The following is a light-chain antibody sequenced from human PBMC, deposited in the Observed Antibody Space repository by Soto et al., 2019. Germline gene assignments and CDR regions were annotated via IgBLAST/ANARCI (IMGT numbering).Light chain of an antibody. Sequence: QSVLTQPPSVSGAPGQRFTISCTGGSSNIRERNSVHWYHQLPGTAPKRLIYDNSNRRSGRPDRFSDFKSGTLASLAIPGLQAEDEAPYFCQSYASSLNGLYVFGTGTKVTAL. J-gene: IGLJ1*01. CDR3: QSYASSLNGLYV. CDR2: DNS. V-gene: IGLV1-40*01. CDR1: SSNIRERNS.